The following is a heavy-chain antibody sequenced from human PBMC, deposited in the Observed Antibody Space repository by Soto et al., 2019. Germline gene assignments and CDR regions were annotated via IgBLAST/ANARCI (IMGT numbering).Heavy chain of an antibody. Sequence: SETLSLTCTVSGGSITSSSYYWSWIRQPPGKGLEWIGFIYYSGSTNYNPSLKSRVTISVDTSKNQFSLKLSSVTAADTAVYYCARHGQYCSGGSCYSGLYNWFDPWGQGTLVTVSS. CDR1: GGSITSSSYY. V-gene: IGHV4-61*05. CDR3: ARHGQYCSGGSCYSGLYNWFDP. CDR2: IYYSGST. D-gene: IGHD2-15*01. J-gene: IGHJ5*02.